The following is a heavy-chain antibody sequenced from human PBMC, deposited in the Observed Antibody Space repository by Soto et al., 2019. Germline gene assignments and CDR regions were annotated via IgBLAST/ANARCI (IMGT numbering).Heavy chain of an antibody. D-gene: IGHD6-19*01. CDR3: AKPAEAVAGTVYGY. CDR2: ISGRGGST. CDR1: GFTFNSFA. J-gene: IGHJ4*02. Sequence: EVQLLESGGGLVQPGGSLRLSCVASGFTFNSFAMGWVRQAPRKGLEWVSAISGRGGSTYYADSVKGRFTISRDSSTNTLYLHMNTLRAEDTAIYHCAKPAEAVAGTVYGYWGQGTLVTVSS. V-gene: IGHV3-23*01.